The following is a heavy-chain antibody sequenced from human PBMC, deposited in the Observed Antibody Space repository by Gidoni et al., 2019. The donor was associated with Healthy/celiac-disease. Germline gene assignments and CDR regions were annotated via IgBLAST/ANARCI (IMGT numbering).Heavy chain of an antibody. CDR2: ISGSGGST. V-gene: IGHV3-23*04. Sequence: EVQLVESGGGLVQPGGSLRLSCAASGFTFSSYAMSWVRQAPGKGLEWVSAISGSGGSTYYADSVKGRFTISRDNSKNTLYLQMNSLRAEDTAVYYCAKDWESSGYYYAPEYFQHWGQGTLVTVSS. CDR1: GFTFSSYA. J-gene: IGHJ1*01. CDR3: AKDWESSGYYYAPEYFQH. D-gene: IGHD3-22*01.